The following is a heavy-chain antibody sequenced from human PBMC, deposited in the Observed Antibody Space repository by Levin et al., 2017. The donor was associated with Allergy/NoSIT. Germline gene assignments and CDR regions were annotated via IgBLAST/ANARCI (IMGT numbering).Heavy chain of an antibody. D-gene: IGHD2-8*02. Sequence: GESLKISCAASGFTFNTYNMNWVRQAPGKGLEWVSSISSSAAYIHYTDSVKGRFTISRDNAKNSLYLQMSSLRAEDTAVCYCAGGPCSGGVCNMGDWFDPWGQGTLVTVSS. V-gene: IGHV3-21*01. CDR3: AGGPCSGGVCNMGDWFDP. CDR2: ISSSAAYI. J-gene: IGHJ5*02. CDR1: GFTFNTYN.